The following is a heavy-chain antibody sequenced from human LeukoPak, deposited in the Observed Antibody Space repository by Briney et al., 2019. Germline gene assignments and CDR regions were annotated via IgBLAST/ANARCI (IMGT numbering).Heavy chain of an antibody. V-gene: IGHV3-9*01. J-gene: IGHJ1*01. Sequence: HPGGSLRLSCAASGFTFDDYAMHWVRQAPGKGLEWVSGISWNSGSIGYADSVKGRFTISRDNAKNSLYLQMNSLRAEDTALYYCAKDIGATVGSYSTEYFQHWGQGTLVTVSS. CDR2: ISWNSGSI. CDR3: AKDIGATVGSYSTEYFQH. CDR1: GFTFDDYA. D-gene: IGHD1-26*01.